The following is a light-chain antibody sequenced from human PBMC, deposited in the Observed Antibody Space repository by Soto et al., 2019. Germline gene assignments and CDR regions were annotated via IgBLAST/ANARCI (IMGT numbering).Light chain of an antibody. J-gene: IGLJ2*01. Sequence: QSALTQPASVSGSPGQSITLSCSGTSSDFCNYNYVSWYQHHPGKAPKLMIYDVSNRPSGVSDRFSASKSGNTASLIISGLQAEDEADYYCSSYTGTSNLIFGGGTKVTVL. CDR2: DVS. CDR3: SSYTGTSNLI. V-gene: IGLV2-14*03. CDR1: SSDFCNYNY.